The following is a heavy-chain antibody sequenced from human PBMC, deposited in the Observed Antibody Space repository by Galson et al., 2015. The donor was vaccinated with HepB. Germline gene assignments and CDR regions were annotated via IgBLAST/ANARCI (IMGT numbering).Heavy chain of an antibody. CDR2: ISSSSSTI. Sequence: SLRLSCAASGFTFSSYSMNWARQAPGKGLEWVSYISSSSSTIYYADSVKSRFTISRDNAKNSLYLQMNSLRAEDTAVYYCARDKTGYYGSGSYYGPDYWGQGTLVTVSS. CDR1: GFTFSSYS. J-gene: IGHJ4*02. CDR3: ARDKTGYYGSGSYYGPDY. D-gene: IGHD3-10*01. V-gene: IGHV3-48*01.